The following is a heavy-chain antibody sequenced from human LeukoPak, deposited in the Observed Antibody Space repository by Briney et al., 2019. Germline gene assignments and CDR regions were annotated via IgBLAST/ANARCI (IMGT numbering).Heavy chain of an antibody. CDR3: ARADRLDGGPYLIGP. CDR2: INPNSGGT. D-gene: IGHD2-21*01. CDR1: GYSFTDYY. V-gene: IGHV1-2*02. J-gene: IGHJ5*02. Sequence: ASVKVSCKTSGYSFTDYYMHWVRQAPGQGLEWMGWINPNSGGTSSAQKFQGRVTMTRDTSITTVYMEVSWLASDDTAIYYCARADRLDGGPYLIGPWGQGTLVTVSS.